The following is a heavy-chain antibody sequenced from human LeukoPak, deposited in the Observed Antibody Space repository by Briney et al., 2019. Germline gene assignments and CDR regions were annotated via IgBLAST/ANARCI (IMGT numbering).Heavy chain of an antibody. D-gene: IGHD2-15*01. CDR3: ARLTGWFKSSGMDV. J-gene: IGHJ6*02. CDR1: GYSFISYW. CDR2: IYSGDSDT. V-gene: IGHV5-51*01. Sequence: GESLKIYWKGSGYSFISYWIGLVPQMPGKGMEWMGIIYSGDSDTRYSPSFQGQVTISADKYISTDYLQWRSLKASDTAMYYCARLTGWFKSSGMDVWGQGTTVTVSS.